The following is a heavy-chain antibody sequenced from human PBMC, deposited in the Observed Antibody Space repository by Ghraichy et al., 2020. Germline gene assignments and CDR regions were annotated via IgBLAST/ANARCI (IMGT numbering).Heavy chain of an antibody. Sequence: SETLSLTCAVTGGSINSNNWWSWVRQFPGKGLEWVGEIFHKGSVNYSPSLKSRVTISLDKSKNQFSLKLNSVTAADTAVYYCARVPLLEHQLVEFYWFDPWGQGTLVTVSS. CDR2: IFHKGSV. V-gene: IGHV4-4*02. D-gene: IGHD6-13*01. J-gene: IGHJ5*02. CDR3: ARVPLLEHQLVEFYWFDP. CDR1: GGSINSNNW.